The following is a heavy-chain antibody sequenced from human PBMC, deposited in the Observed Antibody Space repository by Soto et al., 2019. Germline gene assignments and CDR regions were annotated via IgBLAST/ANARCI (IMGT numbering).Heavy chain of an antibody. CDR3: AREKWRGELIPDYMDV. V-gene: IGHV1-18*01. Sequence: ASVKVSCKASGYTFTSYGISWVRQAPGQGLEWMGWISAYNGNTNYAQKLQGRVTMTTDTSTSTAYMELRSLRSDDTAVYYCAREKWRGELIPDYMDVWGKGTTVTVSS. CDR2: ISAYNGNT. J-gene: IGHJ6*03. D-gene: IGHD3-16*01. CDR1: GYTFTSYG.